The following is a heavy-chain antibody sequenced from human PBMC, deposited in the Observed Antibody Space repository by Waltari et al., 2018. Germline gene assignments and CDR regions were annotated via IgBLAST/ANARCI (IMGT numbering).Heavy chain of an antibody. V-gene: IGHV3-33*01. CDR1: GLTFTTFG. D-gene: IGHD6-19*01. CDR2: IWLDGSNT. Sequence: QVQLVESGGGVVQPGRSLRLSCAASGLTFTTFGMHWVRQAPGRGVEWVANIWLDGSNTYYVDSVKGRFTISRDNSKNTLYLQMNSLRAEDTAVYYCARESVTTGWYGGYFDYWGQGTLVTVSS. CDR3: ARESVTTGWYGGYFDY. J-gene: IGHJ4*02.